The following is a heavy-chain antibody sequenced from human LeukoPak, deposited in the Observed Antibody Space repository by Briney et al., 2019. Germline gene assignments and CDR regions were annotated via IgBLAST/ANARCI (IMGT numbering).Heavy chain of an antibody. CDR1: GGTFRSYA. CDR2: IIPIFGTA. V-gene: IGHV1-69*13. D-gene: IGHD3-3*01. J-gene: IGHJ6*02. CDR3: AREKRFLDYYYYGTDV. Sequence: GASVKVSCKASGGTFRSYAISWVRQAPGQGLEWMGGIIPIFGTANYAQKFQGRVTITADESTSTAYMELSSLRSEDTAVYYCAREKRFLDYYYYGTDVWGQGTTVTVSS.